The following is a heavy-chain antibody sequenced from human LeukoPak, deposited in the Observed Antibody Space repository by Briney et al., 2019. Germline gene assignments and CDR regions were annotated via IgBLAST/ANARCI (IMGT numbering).Heavy chain of an antibody. J-gene: IGHJ4*02. D-gene: IGHD6-13*01. CDR1: GFTVSSNY. Sequence: GGSLRLSCAASGFTVSSNYMSWVRQAPGKGLEWVSVIYSGGSTYYADSVKGRFTISRDNSKNTLYLQMNGLRAEDTAVYYCARDNIAAAGTFDYWGQGTLVTVSS. CDR3: ARDNIAAAGTFDY. CDR2: IYSGGST. V-gene: IGHV3-66*01.